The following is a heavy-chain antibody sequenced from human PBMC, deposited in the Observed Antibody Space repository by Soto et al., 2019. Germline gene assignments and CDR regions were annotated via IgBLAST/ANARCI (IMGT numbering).Heavy chain of an antibody. D-gene: IGHD3-22*01. V-gene: IGHV4-30-4*01. J-gene: IGHJ3*02. Sequence: SETLSLTCTVSGGSISSGDYYWSWIRQPPGKGLEWIGYIYYSGSTYYNPSLKSRVTISVDTSKNQFSLKLSSVTAADTAVYYCARSWDYYDSSGSPHAFDIWGQGTMVPVSS. CDR3: ARSWDYYDSSGSPHAFDI. CDR1: GGSISSGDYY. CDR2: IYYSGST.